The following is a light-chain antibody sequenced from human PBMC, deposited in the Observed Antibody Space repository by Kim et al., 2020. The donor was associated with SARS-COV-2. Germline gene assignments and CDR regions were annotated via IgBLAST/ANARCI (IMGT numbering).Light chain of an antibody. CDR2: DSS. V-gene: IGKV3-11*01. CDR3: QQRSDWPPLT. Sequence: SQGERATLSCRASQGVSTYLAWYQQKPGQAPRLLIYDSSTRAPGIPARFVGSGSGTDFTLTITSLDPEDFAVYYCQQRSDWPPLTFGGGTKVDIK. J-gene: IGKJ4*01. CDR1: QGVSTY.